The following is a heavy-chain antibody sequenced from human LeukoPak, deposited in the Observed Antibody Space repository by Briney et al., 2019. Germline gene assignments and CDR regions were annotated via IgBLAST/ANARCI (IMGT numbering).Heavy chain of an antibody. J-gene: IGHJ6*02. CDR1: GFTFRSYA. V-gene: IGHV3-23*01. CDR2: IGGSGGST. Sequence: GGSLRLSCAASGFTFRSYAMSWVRQAPGKGLEWVSAIGGSGGSTYYADSVKGRFTISRDNSKNTLYLQMNSLRAEDTAVYYCATGGYYYYYGMDVWGQGTTVTVSS. CDR3: ATGGYYYYYGMDV.